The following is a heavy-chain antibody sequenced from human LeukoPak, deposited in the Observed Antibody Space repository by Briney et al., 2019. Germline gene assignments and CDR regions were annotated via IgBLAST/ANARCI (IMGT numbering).Heavy chain of an antibody. CDR3: LHSRLVVGAFDL. Sequence: PGGSLRLSCAASGFNFSIYAMSWVRQAPGRGLQWVSGISASGATTYYADSLKGRFTVSRDISKNTLYLQMNSLRAEDTAIYYCLHSRLVVGAFDLWGQGTVVIVCS. CDR2: ISASGATT. V-gene: IGHV3-23*01. CDR1: GFNFSIYA. D-gene: IGHD3-9*01. J-gene: IGHJ3*01.